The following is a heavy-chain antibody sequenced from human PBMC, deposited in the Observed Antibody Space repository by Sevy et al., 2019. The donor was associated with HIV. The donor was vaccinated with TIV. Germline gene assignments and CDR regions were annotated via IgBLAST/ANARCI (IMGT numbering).Heavy chain of an antibody. J-gene: IGHJ4*02. Sequence: GGSLRLSCAASGFTFSNYAMSWVRQAPGKGLEWVSAISGSGGSTYYANSVKGRFTISRDNSKNTLFLQMSSLRAEDTAVYFCATWSELPSSPFDYWGQGTLVTVSS. CDR3: ATWSELPSSPFDY. V-gene: IGHV3-23*01. CDR2: ISGSGGST. CDR1: GFTFSNYA. D-gene: IGHD1-26*01.